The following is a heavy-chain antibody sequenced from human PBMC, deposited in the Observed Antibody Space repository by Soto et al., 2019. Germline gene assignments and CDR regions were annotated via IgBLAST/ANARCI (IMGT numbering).Heavy chain of an antibody. Sequence: SETLSLTCVVSGGSISSGGYSWSWIRQPPGKGLEWIGYIHHSGTTYYNPSLRSRPTMSVDRSKSQVSLNLNSVTAADTAMYYCGLFFSAGAFDDLWGQGSLVTVSS. V-gene: IGHV4-30-2*01. CDR2: IHHSGTT. CDR1: GGSISSGGYS. CDR3: GLFFSAGAFDDL. J-gene: IGHJ5*02. D-gene: IGHD6-13*01.